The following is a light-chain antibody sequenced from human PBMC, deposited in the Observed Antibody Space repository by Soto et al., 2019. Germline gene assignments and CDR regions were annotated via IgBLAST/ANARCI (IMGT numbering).Light chain of an antibody. J-gene: IGKJ4*01. CDR3: QQYGNSLLT. CDR1: QSVTSNY. V-gene: IGKV3-20*01. Sequence: EIVLTQSPGTLSLSPGERATLSCRASQSVTSNYLAWYQQKPGQAPRLFIYGASSRATGIPDRFSGSGSGTDVTLTIRRLEPEDFAVYYCQQYGNSLLTFGGGTKVEIK. CDR2: GAS.